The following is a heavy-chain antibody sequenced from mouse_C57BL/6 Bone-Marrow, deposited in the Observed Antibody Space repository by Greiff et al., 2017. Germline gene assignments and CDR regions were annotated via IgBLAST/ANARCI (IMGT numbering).Heavy chain of an antibody. V-gene: IGHV5-12*01. CDR2: ISNGGGST. D-gene: IGHD4-1*01. CDR1: GFTFSDYY. Sequence: DVQLVESGGGLVQPGGSLKLSCAASGFTFSDYYMYWVRQTPEKRLEWVAYISNGGGSTYYPDTVKGRFTIARDNAKNTLYLQMSRLKSEDTAMYYCARDSNWERFAYWGQGTLVTVSA. CDR3: ARDSNWERFAY. J-gene: IGHJ3*01.